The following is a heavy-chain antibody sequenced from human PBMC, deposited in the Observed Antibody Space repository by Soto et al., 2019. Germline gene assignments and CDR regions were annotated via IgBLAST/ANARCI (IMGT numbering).Heavy chain of an antibody. CDR1: GFTFSSYS. CDR2: ISSSSSYI. CDR3: ATDQTTRSTYDYYYMDV. D-gene: IGHD1-7*01. Sequence: EVQLVESGGGLVKPGGSLRLSCAASGFTFSSYSMNWVRQAPGKGLEWVSSISSSSSYIYYADSVKGRFTISRDNAKNSLYLQMNSLRAEDTAVYYCATDQTTRSTYDYYYMDVWGKGTTVTVSS. J-gene: IGHJ6*03. V-gene: IGHV3-21*01.